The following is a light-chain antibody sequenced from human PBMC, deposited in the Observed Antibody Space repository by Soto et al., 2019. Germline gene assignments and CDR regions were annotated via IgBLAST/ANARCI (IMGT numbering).Light chain of an antibody. CDR2: WAS. Sequence: DIVMTQSPDSLAVSLGERATIKCKSSQSLLYNVNNKNYLGWYQQKAGQPPKLLLYWASYRESGVPDRFSGSGSGTDFALTISSLQAEDVAVYYCQQYFDTPWTFGQGTKVDIK. V-gene: IGKV4-1*01. J-gene: IGKJ1*01. CDR1: QSLLYNVNNKNY. CDR3: QQYFDTPWT.